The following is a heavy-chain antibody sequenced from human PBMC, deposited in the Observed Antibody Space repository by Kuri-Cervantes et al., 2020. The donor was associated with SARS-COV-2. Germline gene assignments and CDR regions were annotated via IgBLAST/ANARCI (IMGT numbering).Heavy chain of an antibody. CDR3: AFGLGRFLEWPYGLDV. CDR2: INSDEVTT. Sequence: GESLKISCKGSGFTFRSYWMHWVRQVPGKGLVWVARINSDEVTTTYADFVKGRFTISRDNAKNTFFLQMNNLRVEDTGVYHCAFGLGRFLEWPYGLDVWGQGTTVTVSS. CDR1: GFTFRSYW. J-gene: IGHJ6*02. V-gene: IGHV3-74*01. D-gene: IGHD3-3*01.